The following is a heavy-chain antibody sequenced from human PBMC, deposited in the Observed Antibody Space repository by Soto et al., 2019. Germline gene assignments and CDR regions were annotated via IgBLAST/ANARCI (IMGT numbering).Heavy chain of an antibody. D-gene: IGHD5-18*01. V-gene: IGHV3-74*01. CDR3: ARDVYRNTYAMDV. J-gene: IGHJ6*02. CDR1: GFTFSSYW. Sequence: GGSLRLSCAATGFTFSSYWMHWVRQAPGKGLVWVSRINSDGSSTTYADSVKGRFTISRDNAKNTLNLQMNSLRAEDTAVYYCARDVYRNTYAMDVWGQGTTVTVSS. CDR2: INSDGSST.